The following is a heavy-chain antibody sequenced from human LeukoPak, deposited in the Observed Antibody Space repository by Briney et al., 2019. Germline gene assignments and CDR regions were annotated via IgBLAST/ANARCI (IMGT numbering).Heavy chain of an antibody. J-gene: IGHJ3*02. V-gene: IGHV3-7*01. D-gene: IGHD2-21*01. CDR1: GCSFSTYW. Sequence: PGGSLRLSCEVSGCSFSTYWMSWVRQAPGKGLEWVANIKYDGGETTYSDSVKGRFTISRDNARNSLFLQVSSLRAEDTAVYYCARDPYNCGGYGASDIWGQGTLVTVSS. CDR3: ARDPYNCGGYGASDI. CDR2: IKYDGGET.